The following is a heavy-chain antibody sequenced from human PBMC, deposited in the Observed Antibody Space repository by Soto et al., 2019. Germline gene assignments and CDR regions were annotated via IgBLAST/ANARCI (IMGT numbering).Heavy chain of an antibody. V-gene: IGHV1-2*04. CDR1: GYTFTGYY. CDR3: ARGPMYCDFWRTLGDAFDI. D-gene: IGHD3-3*01. CDR2: INPNSGGT. Sequence: ASVKVSCKASGYTFTGYYMHWVRQAPGQGLEWMGWINPNSGGTNYAQKFQGWVTMTRDTSISTAYMELSRLRSDDTAVYYCARGPMYCDFWRTLGDAFDIWGQGTMVTVSS. J-gene: IGHJ3*02.